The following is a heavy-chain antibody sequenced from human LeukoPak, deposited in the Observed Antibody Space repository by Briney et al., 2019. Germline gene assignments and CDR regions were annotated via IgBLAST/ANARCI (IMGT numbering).Heavy chain of an antibody. D-gene: IGHD2-2*01. Sequence: ASVKVSCKVSGDTPFELSIHWVRQAPGKGPEWMGTFDPEDGEGIYAQRFQGGVTMTEDTSRETAYMELSSLRSEDTAVYYCATVFGGIRECSVTSCYLDYWGQGTLVTVTS. CDR2: FDPEDGEG. CDR1: GDTPFELS. V-gene: IGHV1-24*01. CDR3: ATVFGGIRECSVTSCYLDY. J-gene: IGHJ4*02.